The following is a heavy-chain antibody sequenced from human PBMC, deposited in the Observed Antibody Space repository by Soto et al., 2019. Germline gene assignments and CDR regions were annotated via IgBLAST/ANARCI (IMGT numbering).Heavy chain of an antibody. CDR2: IYWNDDK. Sequence: SGPTLVNPTQTLTLTCTFSGFSLSTSGVGVGWIRQPPGKALEWLALIYWNDDKRYSPSLKSRLTITKDTSKNQVVLTMTNMDPVDTATYYCAHSSYDILTGYYFDYWGQGTLVTVSS. CDR3: AHSSYDILTGYYFDY. CDR1: GFSLSTSGVG. J-gene: IGHJ4*02. D-gene: IGHD3-9*01. V-gene: IGHV2-5*01.